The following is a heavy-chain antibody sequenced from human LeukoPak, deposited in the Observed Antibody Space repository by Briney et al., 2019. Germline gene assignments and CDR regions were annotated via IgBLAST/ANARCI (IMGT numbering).Heavy chain of an antibody. CDR1: GYTFTSYY. CDR3: AREETPMVHDY. CDR2: INPSGGST. J-gene: IGHJ4*02. Sequence: ASVKVSCKASGYTFTSYYMHWVRQAPGQGLEWMGIINPSGGSTSYAQKFQGRVTMTRDMSTSTDYMELSSLRSEDTAVYYCAREETPMVHDYWGQGTLVTVSS. V-gene: IGHV1-46*01. D-gene: IGHD5-18*01.